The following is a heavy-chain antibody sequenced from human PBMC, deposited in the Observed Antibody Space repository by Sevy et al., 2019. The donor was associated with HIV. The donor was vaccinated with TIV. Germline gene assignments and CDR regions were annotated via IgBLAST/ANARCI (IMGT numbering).Heavy chain of an antibody. J-gene: IGHJ4*02. CDR1: GFDFSDYY. V-gene: IGHV3-11*01. CDR3: VGRRYSPAYSWSYHFDY. CDR2: ISDSSSAK. Sequence: GGSLRLSCAASGFDFSDYYMNWIRQTPGKGLEWISYISDSSSAKYYTDSVKGRFAISRDNARNSLYLQLNSLRVEDTAVYFCVGRRYSPAYSWSYHFDYWGQGALVTVSS. D-gene: IGHD3-16*01.